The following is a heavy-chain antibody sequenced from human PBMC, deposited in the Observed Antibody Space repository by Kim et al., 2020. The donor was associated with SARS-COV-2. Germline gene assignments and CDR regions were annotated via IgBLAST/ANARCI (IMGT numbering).Heavy chain of an antibody. CDR2: IYYSETT. V-gene: IGHV4-61*01. CDR3: ARATSGYLRFDQ. Sequence: SETLSLTCTVSGGSVNTTRYYWNWIRQSPGRGLEWIGHIYYSETTNYNPSLKSRVTISLDMSKNQFSLRLRSVTAADTAMYFCARATSGYLRFDQWGQGGLVTVSS. D-gene: IGHD3-22*01. CDR1: GGSVNTTRYY. J-gene: IGHJ5*02.